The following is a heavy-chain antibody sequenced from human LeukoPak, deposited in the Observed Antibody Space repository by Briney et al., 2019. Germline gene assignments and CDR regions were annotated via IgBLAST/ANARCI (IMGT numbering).Heavy chain of an antibody. J-gene: IGHJ4*02. CDR1: GFTFSSYS. Sequence: PGGSLRLSCAASGFTFSSYSMNWVRQAPGKGLEWVSYISSSSTIYYADSVKGRFTISRDNAKNSLYLQMNSLRDKDTAVYYCARDRVYSGSYVDYWGQGTLVTVSS. CDR2: ISSSSTI. V-gene: IGHV3-48*02. D-gene: IGHD1-26*01. CDR3: ARDRVYSGSYVDY.